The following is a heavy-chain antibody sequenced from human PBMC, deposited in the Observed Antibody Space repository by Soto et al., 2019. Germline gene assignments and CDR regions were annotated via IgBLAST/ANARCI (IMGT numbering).Heavy chain of an antibody. D-gene: IGHD7-27*01. Sequence: QVQLVQSGAEVKQPGSSVKVSCKASGGTFNNYAFSWVRQAPGQGLEWVGGIVPGSGAPNYAQKFKGRVTRIADESTGPAYMELSSLRLEDTAVYYCVREALGKGWFAPWGQGSLVTVSS. CDR1: GGTFNNYA. V-gene: IGHV1-69*12. J-gene: IGHJ5*02. CDR3: VREALGKGWFAP. CDR2: IVPGSGAP.